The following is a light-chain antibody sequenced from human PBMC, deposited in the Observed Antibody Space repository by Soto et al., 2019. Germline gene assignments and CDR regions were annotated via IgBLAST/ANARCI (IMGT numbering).Light chain of an antibody. CDR2: YAS. J-gene: IGKJ1*01. V-gene: IGKV3-15*01. Sequence: EIVMTQSPATLTTSPGERATVSCRASQSVSSNLAWYQQKPGQVPRLLIYYASTRATGIPARFSGSGSGTDFALAFSSLESEDFAVYYCQQYNNWPRTFGQGPKVEIK. CDR1: QSVSSN. CDR3: QQYNNWPRT.